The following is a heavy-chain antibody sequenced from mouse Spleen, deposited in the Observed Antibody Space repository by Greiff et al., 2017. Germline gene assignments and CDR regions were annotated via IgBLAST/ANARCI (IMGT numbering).Heavy chain of an antibody. CDR3: ARIGEDYGYHFDY. CDR2: IWSDGST. V-gene: IGHV2-4-1*01. Sequence: QVQLKESGPGLVAPSQSLSITCTVSGFSLTNYAVHWVRQSPGKGLEWLGVIWSDGSTDYNAAFISRLSISKDNSKSQVFFKMNSLQADDTAIYYCARIGEDYGYHFDYWGQGTTLTVSS. D-gene: IGHD1-2*01. CDR1: GFSLTNYA. J-gene: IGHJ2*01.